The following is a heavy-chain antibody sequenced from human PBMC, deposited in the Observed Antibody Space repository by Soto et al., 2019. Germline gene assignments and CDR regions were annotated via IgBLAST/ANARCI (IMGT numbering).Heavy chain of an antibody. V-gene: IGHV4-4*07. D-gene: IGHD6-19*01. Sequence: SETLSLTCTVSGGSVSSYYWSWIRQPAGKGLEWIGRIYTSGSTNYNPSLKSRVTMSVDTSKNQFSLKLSSVTAADTAVYYCARLGYSSGWYGSYGMGVWGQGTTVTVSS. CDR3: ARLGYSSGWYGSYGMGV. CDR2: IYTSGST. J-gene: IGHJ6*02. CDR1: GGSVSSYY.